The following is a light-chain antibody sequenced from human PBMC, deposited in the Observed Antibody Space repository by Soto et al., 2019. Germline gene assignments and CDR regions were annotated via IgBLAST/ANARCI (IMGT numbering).Light chain of an antibody. CDR1: SSDVGGYNY. J-gene: IGLJ1*01. V-gene: IGLV2-8*01. CDR2: EVT. Sequence: QSVLTQPPSGSGSPGQSVTISCTGTSSDVGGYNYVSWYQQEPGKAPKLMIYEVTKRPSGVPDRFSGSKSGNTASLTVSGLQAEDEADYYCSSHTGSSNFYVFGTGTKVTVL. CDR3: SSHTGSSNFYV.